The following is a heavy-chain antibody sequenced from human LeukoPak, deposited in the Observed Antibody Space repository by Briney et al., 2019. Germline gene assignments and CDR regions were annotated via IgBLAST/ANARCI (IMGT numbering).Heavy chain of an antibody. J-gene: IGHJ4*02. V-gene: IGHV4-34*01. CDR1: GGSFSGYY. CDR2: INHSGST. D-gene: IGHD5-12*01. Sequence: SETLSLTCAVYGGSFSGYYWSWIRQPPGKGLEWIGEINHSGSTNYNPSLKSRVTRSVDTSENQFSLKLSSVTAADTAVYYCARGGNSGLTYWGQGTLVTVSS. CDR3: ARGGNSGLTY.